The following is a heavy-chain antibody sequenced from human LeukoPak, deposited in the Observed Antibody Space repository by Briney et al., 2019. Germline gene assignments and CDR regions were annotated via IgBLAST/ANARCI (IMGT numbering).Heavy chain of an antibody. Sequence: GGSLRLFCAASGFTFNNYWMHWVRQAPGKGLVWVSRMNTDGSITSYADSVKGRFTISRGNAKNTLHLQMNSLRAEDTAVYFCARGGFPAAWDYWGQGTLVTVSS. V-gene: IGHV3-74*01. D-gene: IGHD6-13*01. CDR1: GFTFNNYW. J-gene: IGHJ4*02. CDR3: ARGGFPAAWDY. CDR2: MNTDGSIT.